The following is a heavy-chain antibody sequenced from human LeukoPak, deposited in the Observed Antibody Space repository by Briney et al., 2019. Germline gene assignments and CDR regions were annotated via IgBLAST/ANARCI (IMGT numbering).Heavy chain of an antibody. CDR1: GVTFNNAW. V-gene: IGHV3-15*01. J-gene: IGHJ4*02. CDR3: TTALDTLGDCGSTSGSLGY. D-gene: IGHD2-2*01. Sequence: PGGSLRLSCAGSGVTFNNAWMSWVRQAPGKGLEWVGRIKRKADGGTREYAAPVKGRFIISRDDSKNTLYLQMNSLKTEDTAVYYCTTALDTLGDCGSTSGSLGYWGQGTLVTVAS. CDR2: IKRKADGGTR.